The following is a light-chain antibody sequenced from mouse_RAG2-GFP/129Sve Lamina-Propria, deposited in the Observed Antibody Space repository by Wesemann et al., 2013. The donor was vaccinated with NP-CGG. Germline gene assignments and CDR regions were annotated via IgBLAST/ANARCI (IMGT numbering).Light chain of an antibody. CDR1: QDISNY. Sequence: DIQMTQTTSSLSASLRDRVTISCRASQDISNYLNWYQQKPDGTVKLLIYYVSSLHSGVPSRFSGSGSGTDYSLTISNLEPEDIATYYCQCSKLPYTFGGGTKLEIK. CDR2: YVS. CDR3: QCSKLPYT. J-gene: IGKJ2*01. V-gene: IGKV10-94*01_Mus_spretus.